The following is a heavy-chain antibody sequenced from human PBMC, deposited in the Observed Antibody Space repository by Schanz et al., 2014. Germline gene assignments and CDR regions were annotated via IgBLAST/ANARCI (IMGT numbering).Heavy chain of an antibody. CDR1: GYSFTTYG. CDR3: AKVDRTRYYAMDV. V-gene: IGHV1-18*01. J-gene: IGHJ6*02. D-gene: IGHD3-9*01. CDR2: MNSKTGNT. Sequence: QGQLVQSGAEVKKPGASVKVSCKASGYSFTTYGLNWVRQATGQGLEWMGWMNSKTGNTGYAQKFQGRVTMTADKSTSTVYMEVSGLRSEDTAVYYCAKVDRTRYYAMDVWGQGTTVTVSS.